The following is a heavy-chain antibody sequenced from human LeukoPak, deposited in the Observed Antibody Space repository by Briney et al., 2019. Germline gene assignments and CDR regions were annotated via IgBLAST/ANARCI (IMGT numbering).Heavy chain of an antibody. CDR3: AGDGVGVLPGDAFDI. J-gene: IGHJ3*02. D-gene: IGHD1-26*01. Sequence: GGSLTLSCAASGFSFSTHSMNWVRQAPGKGLEWISFINLDGTDIHYGESVKGRFTISRDNAKNSLYLQMHTLRAEDTAVYYCAGDGVGVLPGDAFDIWSQGTMVTVSS. CDR1: GFSFSTHS. CDR2: INLDGTDI. V-gene: IGHV3-21*05.